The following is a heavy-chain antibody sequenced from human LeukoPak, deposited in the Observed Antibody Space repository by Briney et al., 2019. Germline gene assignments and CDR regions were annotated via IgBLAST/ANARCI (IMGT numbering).Heavy chain of an antibody. D-gene: IGHD2-2*02. Sequence: PSETLSLTCTVSGGSISSSSYYWGWLREPPGKGLEWIVSIYYSGSTYYTPSLKSRVTISVDTSKNQFSLKLSSVTAADTAVYYCARTPCSSTSCHNFDYWGQGTLVTVSS. J-gene: IGHJ4*02. V-gene: IGHV4-39*01. CDR2: IYYSGST. CDR1: GGSISSSSYY. CDR3: ARTPCSSTSCHNFDY.